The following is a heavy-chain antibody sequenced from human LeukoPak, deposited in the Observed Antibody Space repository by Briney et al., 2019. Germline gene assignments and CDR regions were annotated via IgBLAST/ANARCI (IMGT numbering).Heavy chain of an antibody. Sequence: SVKVSCKASGGTFSSYAISWVRQAPGQGLEWMGRIIPIFGTANYAQKFQGRVTITTDESTSTAYMELSSLISEDTAVYYCARAPRSYALYSGSYWSAFDIWGQGTMVTVSS. CDR2: IIPIFGTA. V-gene: IGHV1-69*05. CDR3: ARAPRSYALYSGSYWSAFDI. D-gene: IGHD1-26*01. CDR1: GGTFSSYA. J-gene: IGHJ3*02.